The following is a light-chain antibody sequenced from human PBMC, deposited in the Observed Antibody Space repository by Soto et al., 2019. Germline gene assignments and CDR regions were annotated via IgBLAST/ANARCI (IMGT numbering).Light chain of an antibody. V-gene: IGKV3-15*01. CDR2: AAS. CDR1: QSISIN. CDR3: QQYNNWIT. J-gene: IGKJ5*01. Sequence: TTTLSVSPGERPILSRRASQSISINLAWYQQKPGQAPRLLIYAASNRATGVPARFSGSWSGTEFTLTISSLQSEDFAVYYCQQYNNWITFGQGTRLEN.